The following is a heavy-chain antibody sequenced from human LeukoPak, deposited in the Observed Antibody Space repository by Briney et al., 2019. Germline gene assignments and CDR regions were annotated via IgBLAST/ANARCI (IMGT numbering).Heavy chain of an antibody. J-gene: IGHJ3*02. CDR2: ISSYNDDI. Sequence: ASVKVSCKPSGYSFTTYGISWVRQAPGQGLEWMGWISSYNDDIDFEQKFQGRVTMTTDTSTSTAYMELRSLRSDDTAVYYCAKDVPNGDYADDAFDIWGQGTMVTVSS. D-gene: IGHD4-17*01. CDR1: GYSFTTYG. CDR3: AKDVPNGDYADDAFDI. V-gene: IGHV1-18*01.